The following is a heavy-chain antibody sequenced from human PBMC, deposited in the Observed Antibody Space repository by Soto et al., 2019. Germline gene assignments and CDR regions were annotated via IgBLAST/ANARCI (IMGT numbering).Heavy chain of an antibody. CDR2: ISAYNGNT. D-gene: IGHD5-12*01. Sequence: QVQLVQSGAEVKKPGASVKVSCKASGYTFTSYGINWVRQAPGQGLEWMGWISAYNGNTHYAQKLQGRVTMTTDTSXXXXXXXXXXXXXXXXAVYYXARXQSGYDFAYWGQGTLVTVSS. CDR3: ARXQSGYDFAY. V-gene: IGHV1-18*01. CDR1: GYTFTSYG. J-gene: IGHJ4*02.